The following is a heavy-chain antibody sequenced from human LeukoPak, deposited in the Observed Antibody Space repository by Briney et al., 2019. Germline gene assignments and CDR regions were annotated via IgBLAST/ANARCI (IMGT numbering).Heavy chain of an antibody. Sequence: ASVKVSCKASGYTFIAYYIHWARQAPGQGLEWMGWINANSGDTNYAQKFQGRVTMTRDTSISAAYMDLSSLRSDDTAVYYCAKGLSTGCFDPWGQGTLVTVSS. CDR1: GYTFIAYY. J-gene: IGHJ5*02. V-gene: IGHV1-2*02. CDR3: AKGLSTGCFDP. CDR2: INANSGDT.